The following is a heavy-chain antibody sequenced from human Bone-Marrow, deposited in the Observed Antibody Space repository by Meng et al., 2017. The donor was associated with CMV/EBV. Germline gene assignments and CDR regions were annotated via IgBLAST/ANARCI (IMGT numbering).Heavy chain of an antibody. CDR3: ASIRGYSGYGPDDY. CDR1: GYTFTSYG. Sequence: ASVKVSCKASGYTFTSYGISWVRQAPGQGLEWMGWISAYNGNTNYAQKPQGRVTMTTDTSTSTAYMELRSLRSDDTAVYYCASIRGYSGYGPDDYWGQRNLVNVAS. J-gene: IGHJ4*02. CDR2: ISAYNGNT. V-gene: IGHV1-18*01. D-gene: IGHD5-12*01.